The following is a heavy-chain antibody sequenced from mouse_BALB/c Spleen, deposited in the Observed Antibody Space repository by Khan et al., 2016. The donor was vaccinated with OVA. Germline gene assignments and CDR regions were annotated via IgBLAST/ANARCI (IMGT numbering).Heavy chain of an antibody. J-gene: IGHJ2*01. D-gene: IGHD3-1*01. CDR3: ARKSTRASY. Sequence: QVQLKQSGAELVKPGASVKMSCKASGYTFTSYTMHWVKQRPGQGLEWIGYINPNSGYPKYNQKFKDKATLTADKSSSTAYLPLSSLTSEDSACYYCARKSTRASYWGQGTTLTVSS. CDR2: INPNSGYP. CDR1: GYTFTSYT. V-gene: IGHV1-4*01.